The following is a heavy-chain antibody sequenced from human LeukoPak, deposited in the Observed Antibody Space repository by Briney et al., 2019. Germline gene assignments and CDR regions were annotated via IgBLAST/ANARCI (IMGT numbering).Heavy chain of an antibody. J-gene: IGHJ4*02. CDR3: ASKWLGLNY. Sequence: PSETLSLTCAVSGGSISSSNWWSWVRQPPGKGLEWIGEIYHSGSTNYIPPLKSRVTISVDKSKNQFSLRLSSVTAADTAVYYCASKWLGLNYWGQGTLVTVSS. V-gene: IGHV4-4*02. CDR2: IYHSGST. CDR1: GGSISSSNW. D-gene: IGHD6-19*01.